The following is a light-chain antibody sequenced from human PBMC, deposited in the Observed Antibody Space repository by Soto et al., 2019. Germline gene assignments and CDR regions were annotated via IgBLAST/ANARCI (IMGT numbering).Light chain of an antibody. CDR2: DAS. CDR3: QQRINWPRT. Sequence: EIVLTQSPATLSLSPGERATLSCRASQSVSSYLAWYQQKPGQAPRLLIYDASNRATGIPARFSGSGFGTDFTLTISCLEPEDFAVYYCQQRINWPRTFGQGTKVDIK. J-gene: IGKJ1*01. CDR1: QSVSSY. V-gene: IGKV3-11*01.